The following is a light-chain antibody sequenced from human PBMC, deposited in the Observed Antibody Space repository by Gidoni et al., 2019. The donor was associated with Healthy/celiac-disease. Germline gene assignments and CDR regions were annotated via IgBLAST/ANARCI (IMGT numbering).Light chain of an antibody. CDR1: SSNIGAGYD. CDR2: GNS. CDR3: QSYDSSLSVVV. J-gene: IGLJ2*01. Sequence: QSVLPQPPSVSGAPGPRVTISCTGRSSNIGAGYDVHWYQQLPGTAPKLLIYGNSNRPSGVPDRFSGSKSGTSASLAITGLQAEDEADYYCQSYDSSLSVVVFGGGTKLTVL. V-gene: IGLV1-40*01.